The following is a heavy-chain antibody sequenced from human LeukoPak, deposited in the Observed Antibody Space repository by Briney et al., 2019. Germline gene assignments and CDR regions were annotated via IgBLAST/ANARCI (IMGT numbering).Heavy chain of an antibody. CDR1: GGSISSYY. J-gene: IGHJ3*02. Sequence: SETLSLTCTVSGGSISSYYWSWIRQPPGKGLEWIGYIYYSGSTNYNPSLKSRVTISVDTSKNQFSLKLSSVTAADTAVYYCARDCSGGSCKGAFDIWGQGTMVTVSS. CDR3: ARDCSGGSCKGAFDI. V-gene: IGHV4-59*12. D-gene: IGHD2-15*01. CDR2: IYYSGST.